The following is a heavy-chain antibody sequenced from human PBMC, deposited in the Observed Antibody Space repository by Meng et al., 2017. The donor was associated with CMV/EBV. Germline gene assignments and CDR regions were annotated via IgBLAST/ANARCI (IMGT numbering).Heavy chain of an antibody. Sequence: GTFRSYAISWVRPAPGQGLEWMGGIIPIFGTANCAQKFQGRVTITTDESTSTAYMELSSLRSEDTAVYYCARDSGGYGDYSPYYFDYWGQGTLVTVS. J-gene: IGHJ4*02. V-gene: IGHV1-69*05. D-gene: IGHD4-17*01. CDR2: IIPIFGTA. CDR1: GTFRSYA. CDR3: ARDSGGYGDYSPYYFDY.